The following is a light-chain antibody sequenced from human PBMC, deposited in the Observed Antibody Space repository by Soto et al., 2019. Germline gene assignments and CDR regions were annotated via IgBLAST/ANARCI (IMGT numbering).Light chain of an antibody. Sequence: EIVLTQSPGTLSLSPGERATLSCRASQSVSSSFLAWFQHKPGQAPRLLIYGASSRATGIPDRFSGSGSGTDFTLTISRLEPEDFAVYYCQQYSSSPITFGQGTRLEIK. V-gene: IGKV3-20*01. CDR2: GAS. CDR3: QQYSSSPIT. J-gene: IGKJ5*01. CDR1: QSVSSSF.